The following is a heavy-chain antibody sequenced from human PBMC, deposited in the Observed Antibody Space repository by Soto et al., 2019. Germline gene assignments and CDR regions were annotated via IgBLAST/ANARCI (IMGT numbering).Heavy chain of an antibody. CDR1: GFTFSSYG. CDR2: ISYDGSNK. J-gene: IGHJ4*02. V-gene: IGHV3-30*18. CDR3: AKGSSSWSVFDY. D-gene: IGHD6-13*01. Sequence: GGSLRLSCAASGFTFSSYGMHWVRQAPGKGLEWVAVISYDGSNKYYADSVKGRFTISRDNSKNTLYLQMNSLRAEDTAVYYCAKGSSSWSVFDYWGQGTLVTVSS.